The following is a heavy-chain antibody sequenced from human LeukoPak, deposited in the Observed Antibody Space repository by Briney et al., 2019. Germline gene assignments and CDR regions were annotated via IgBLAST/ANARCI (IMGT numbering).Heavy chain of an antibody. CDR3: ARDLGCSGGSCYHYYYYGMDV. J-gene: IGHJ6*02. CDR1: GYTFTSYS. CDR2: ISAYNGNT. Sequence: ASVKVSCTASGYTFTSYSISWVRQAPGQGLEWMGWISAYNGNTNYAQKLQGRVTMTTDTSTSTAYMELRSLRSDDTAVYYCARDLGCSGGSCYHYYYYGMDVWGQGTTVTVSS. V-gene: IGHV1-18*01. D-gene: IGHD2-15*01.